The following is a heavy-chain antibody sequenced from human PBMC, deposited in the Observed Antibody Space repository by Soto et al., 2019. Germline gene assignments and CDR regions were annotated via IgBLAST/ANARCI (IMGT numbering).Heavy chain of an antibody. CDR1: GYSFTDYH. Sequence: ASVKVSCKASGYSFTDYHIHWVRQAPGQGLEWLGRVNPKSGGTSTAQKFQGWVTMTTDTSISTASMELTRLTSDDTAIYYCARGDSTDCSNGVCSFFYNHDMDVWGQGTTVTVSS. D-gene: IGHD2-8*01. CDR3: ARGDSTDCSNGVCSFFYNHDMDV. J-gene: IGHJ6*02. CDR2: VNPKSGGT. V-gene: IGHV1-2*04.